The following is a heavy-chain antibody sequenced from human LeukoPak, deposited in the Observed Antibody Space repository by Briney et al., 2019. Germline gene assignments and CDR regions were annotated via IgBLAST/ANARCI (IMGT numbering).Heavy chain of an antibody. V-gene: IGHV3-30-3*01. Sequence: GGSLRLSCAASGFTFSSYAMHWVRQAPGKGLEWVAVISYDGSNKYYADSVKGRFTISRDNSKNTLYLQMYSLRAEDTAVYYCARDLKQQLVPDYWGQGTLVTVSS. J-gene: IGHJ4*02. CDR2: ISYDGSNK. CDR1: GFTFSSYA. D-gene: IGHD6-13*01. CDR3: ARDLKQQLVPDY.